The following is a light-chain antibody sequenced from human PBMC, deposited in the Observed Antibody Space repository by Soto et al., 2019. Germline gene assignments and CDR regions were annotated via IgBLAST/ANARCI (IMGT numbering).Light chain of an antibody. CDR2: AAS. V-gene: IGKV1-27*01. CDR1: QGITNY. Sequence: DFQMTQSPSSLSVSVGDRVTITCRASQGITNYLAWYQQKPGKVPALLIYAASTLQPGVPSRFSGSGSGTDFTPPISSLQPEDVATYYCQNSNSAPLTFAGGTKVEIK. J-gene: IGKJ4*01. CDR3: QNSNSAPLT.